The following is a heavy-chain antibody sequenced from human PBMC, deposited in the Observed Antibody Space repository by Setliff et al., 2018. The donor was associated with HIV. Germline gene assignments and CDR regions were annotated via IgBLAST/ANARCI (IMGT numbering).Heavy chain of an antibody. J-gene: IGHJ4*02. CDR3: ARYGDGYNSGDALVY. Sequence: SETLSLTCTVSGGSISSYYWNWIRQSPGKGLEWIGEINHSESTNYNPSVKSRVTTSVDTSKNEFSLKLSSVTAADTAVYYCARYGDGYNSGDALVYWGQGTLVTV. CDR1: GGSISSYY. CDR2: INHSEST. D-gene: IGHD5-12*01. V-gene: IGHV4-34*01.